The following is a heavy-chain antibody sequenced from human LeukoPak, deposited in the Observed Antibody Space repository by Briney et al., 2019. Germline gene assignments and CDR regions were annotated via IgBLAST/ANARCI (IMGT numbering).Heavy chain of an antibody. CDR1: GFTFDDYA. J-gene: IGHJ4*02. CDR2: ISWNSGSI. Sequence: GGSLRLSCAASGFTFDDYAMHWVRQAPGEGLEWVSGISWNSGSIGYADSVKGRFTISRDNAKNSLYLQMNSLRAEDTALYYCAKEIAVAGVYYFDYWGQGTLVTVSS. CDR3: AKEIAVAGVYYFDY. V-gene: IGHV3-9*01. D-gene: IGHD6-19*01.